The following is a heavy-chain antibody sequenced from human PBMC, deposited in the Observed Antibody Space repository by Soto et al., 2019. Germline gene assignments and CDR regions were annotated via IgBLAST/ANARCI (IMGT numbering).Heavy chain of an antibody. D-gene: IGHD2-2*01. Sequence: QVQLVQSGAEVKKPGSSVKVSCKASGGTFSSYAISWVRQAPGQGLEWMGGIIPIFGTANYAQKYQGRVTITADESTSTAYMERSSLRSEDTAVYYCAREVVVVLPGWFDPWCQGPLLTVSS. CDR1: GGTFSSYA. CDR3: AREVVVVLPGWFDP. CDR2: IIPIFGTA. J-gene: IGHJ5*02. V-gene: IGHV1-69*01.